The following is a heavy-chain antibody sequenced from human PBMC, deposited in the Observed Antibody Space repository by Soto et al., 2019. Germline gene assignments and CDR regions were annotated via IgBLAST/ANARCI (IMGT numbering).Heavy chain of an antibody. V-gene: IGHV3-53*01. CDR3: ARGGDYYGLDV. J-gene: IGHJ6*02. Sequence: EVQLVQSGGGLIQPGESLRLSCAASGITVSRAYMSWVRQAHGKGLEWVSIVYSGGATYYADSVEGRFTISRDSSKNTLYLQMHSLRAEDTAVYYCARGGDYYGLDVWGQGTTVTVSS. CDR2: VYSGGAT. CDR1: GITVSRAY.